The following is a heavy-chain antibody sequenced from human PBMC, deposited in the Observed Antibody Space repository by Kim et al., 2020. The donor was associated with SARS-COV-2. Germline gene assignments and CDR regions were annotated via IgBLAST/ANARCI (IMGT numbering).Heavy chain of an antibody. V-gene: IGHV3-21*01. CDR1: GFTFSSDS. CDR2: ISSSSSYI. CDR3: ARDRARYSSGWDPLGY. J-gene: IGHJ4*02. D-gene: IGHD6-19*01. Sequence: GGSLRLSCAASGFTFSSDSMNWVRQAPGKGLEWVSSISSSSSYIYYADSVKGRFTISRDNAKNPLYLQMNSLRAEDTAVYYCARDRARYSSGWDPLGYWGQGALVPVSS.